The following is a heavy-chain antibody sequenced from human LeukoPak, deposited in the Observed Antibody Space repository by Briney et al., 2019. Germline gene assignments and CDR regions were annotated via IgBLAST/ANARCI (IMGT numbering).Heavy chain of an antibody. CDR2: INPSGGST. J-gene: IGHJ3*02. V-gene: IGHV1-46*01. CDR3: ARTSSSSAHAFDI. CDR1: GYTFTSYY. D-gene: IGHD6-6*01. Sequence: ASVKVSCKASGYTFTSYYIHWVRQAPGQGLEWMGIINPSGGSTSYAQKFQGRVTMTRDTSISTAYMELSRLRSDDTAVYYCARTSSSSAHAFDIGGQGTMVTVSS.